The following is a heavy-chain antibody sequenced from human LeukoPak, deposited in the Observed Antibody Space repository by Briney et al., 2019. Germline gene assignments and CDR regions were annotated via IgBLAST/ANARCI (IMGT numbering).Heavy chain of an antibody. CDR2: VSHDGSNK. V-gene: IGHV3-30*18. CDR3: AKEHYYETSALPGVY. J-gene: IGHJ4*02. D-gene: IGHD3-22*01. Sequence: GGSLRLSCAASGFTFSSYGMHWVRQAPGKGLEWVAVVSHDGSNKYYADSVKGRFTISRDNSKNTLYLQMSSLRADDTAVYYCAKEHYYETSALPGVYWGQGTLVTVSP. CDR1: GFTFSSYG.